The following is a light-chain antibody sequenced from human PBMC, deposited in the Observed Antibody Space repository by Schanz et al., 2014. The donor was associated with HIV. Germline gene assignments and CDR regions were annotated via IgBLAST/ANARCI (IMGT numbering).Light chain of an antibody. J-gene: IGLJ1*01. CDR1: SIDVGGYDY. CDR2: DVS. V-gene: IGLV2-14*03. Sequence: QSALTQPASLSGSPGQSITISCTGTSIDVGGYDYVSWYQKHPDKAPRLIIYDVSNRPLGVSSRFSGSKSGNTASLTISGLQAEDEADYYCCSYTTTSTYVFGAGTKLTV. CDR3: CSYTTTSTYV.